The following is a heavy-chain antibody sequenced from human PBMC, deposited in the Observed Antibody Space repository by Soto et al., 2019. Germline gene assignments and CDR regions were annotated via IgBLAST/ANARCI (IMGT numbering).Heavy chain of an antibody. CDR3: ARTYGSGSYFLPFEY. CDR2: ISAYNGNI. CDR1: GYMFNTYG. D-gene: IGHD3-10*01. J-gene: IGHJ4*02. V-gene: IGHV1-18*01. Sequence: QVQLVQSGAEVKKPGASVKVSCKASGYMFNTYGITWVRQAPGQGLEWMGWISAYNGNIDYAQNLQGRVTMTIDTSTSTAYRELRSLRSDDPAVYYCARTYGSGSYFLPFEYWGQGTLVSVSS.